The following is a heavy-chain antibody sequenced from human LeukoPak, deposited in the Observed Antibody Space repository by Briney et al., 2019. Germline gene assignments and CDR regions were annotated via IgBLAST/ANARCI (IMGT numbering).Heavy chain of an antibody. D-gene: IGHD6-19*01. CDR2: IYTSGSI. CDR1: GGSISSYY. J-gene: IGHJ2*01. V-gene: IGHV4-4*07. CDR3: ARDRVAGTKLVWYFDL. Sequence: SETLSLTCTVSGGSISSYYWSWIRQPAGKGLEWIGRIYTSGSINYNPSLKSRVTMSVDTSKNQFSLKLSSVTAADTAVYYCARDRVAGTKLVWYFDLWGRGTLVTVSS.